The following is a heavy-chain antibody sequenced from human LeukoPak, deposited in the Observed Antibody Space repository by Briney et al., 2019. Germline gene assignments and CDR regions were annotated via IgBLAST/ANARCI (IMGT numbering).Heavy chain of an antibody. CDR2: FYSGGST. V-gene: IGHV3-53*01. CDR3: ARLKSGNIFDY. J-gene: IGHJ4*02. Sequence: PGGSLRLSCAASGFTFSSYAMHWVRQAPGKGLEWVSIFYSGGSTYYADSVKGRFTISRDNSKNTLYLQMNSLRAEDTAVYYCARLKSGNIFDYWGQGTLVTVSS. D-gene: IGHD1-26*01. CDR1: GFTFSSYA.